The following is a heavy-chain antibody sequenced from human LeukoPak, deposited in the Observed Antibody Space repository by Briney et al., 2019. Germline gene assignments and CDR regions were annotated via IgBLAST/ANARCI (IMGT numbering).Heavy chain of an antibody. V-gene: IGHV4-39*01. Sequence: SETLSLTCTVSGGSISSSSYYWGWIRQPPGKGLEWIGSIYYGGSTYYNPSLKSRVTISVDTSKNQFSLKLSSVTAADTAVYYCARHGSPYYDFWSGYYFDYWGQGTLVTVSS. CDR3: ARHGSPYYDFWSGYYFDY. CDR2: IYYGGST. D-gene: IGHD3-3*01. CDR1: GGSISSSSYY. J-gene: IGHJ4*02.